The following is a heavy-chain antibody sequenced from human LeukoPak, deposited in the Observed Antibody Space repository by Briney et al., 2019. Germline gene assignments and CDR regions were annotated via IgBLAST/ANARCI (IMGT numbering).Heavy chain of an antibody. CDR1: GFIFSSYA. Sequence: GGSLRLSCAASGFIFSSYAMHWVRQAPGKGLEWVAVISYDGTKKDYADSVKGRFTISRDNSKNTLYLQMNSLRAEDTAVYYCARDKDYVRYYYMDVWGKGTTVTVSS. J-gene: IGHJ6*03. CDR3: ARDKDYVRYYYMDV. D-gene: IGHD3-16*01. CDR2: ISYDGTKK. V-gene: IGHV3-30*01.